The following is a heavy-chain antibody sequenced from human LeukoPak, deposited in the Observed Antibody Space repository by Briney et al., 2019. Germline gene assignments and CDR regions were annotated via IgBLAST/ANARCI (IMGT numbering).Heavy chain of an antibody. Sequence: NPGGSLRLSCAAPGFTFSSYWMSGFRQAPGKGLEWVANIKQDGSEKYYVDSVKGRFTISRDNAKNSLYLQMNSLRAEDTAVYYCASFIARYAFDIWGQGTMVTVSS. CDR1: GFTFSSYW. CDR2: IKQDGSEK. V-gene: IGHV3-7*01. J-gene: IGHJ3*02. CDR3: ASFIARYAFDI. D-gene: IGHD6-13*01.